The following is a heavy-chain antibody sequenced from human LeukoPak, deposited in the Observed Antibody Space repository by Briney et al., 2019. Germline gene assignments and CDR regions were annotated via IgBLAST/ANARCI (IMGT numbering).Heavy chain of an antibody. CDR2: INPNNGDT. J-gene: IGHJ4*02. V-gene: IGHV1-2*02. Sequence: GASVKVSCKASGYTFTGYYIHWVRQAPEQGLEWMGWINPNNGDTNYTQKFQGRVTMTRDTSISTAYMELSRLRSDDTAVYYCARYYYDSSGYLYWGQGTLVTVSS. CDR3: ARYYYDSSGYLY. CDR1: GYTFTGYY. D-gene: IGHD3-22*01.